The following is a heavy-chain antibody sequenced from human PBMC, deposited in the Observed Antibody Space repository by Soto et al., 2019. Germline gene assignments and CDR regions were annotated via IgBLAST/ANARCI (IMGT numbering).Heavy chain of an antibody. J-gene: IGHJ4*02. D-gene: IGHD3-22*01. CDR1: GFSLSNARMG. V-gene: IGHV2-26*01. CDR2: IFSNDEK. Sequence: QVTLKESGPVLVKPTETLTLTCTVSGFSLSNARMGVSWIRQPPGKALEWLAHIFSNDEKSYSTSLKSRLTISKDTSKSQVVLTMTNMDPVDTATYYCARIRITKHSALVIAPFFDYWGQGTLVTVSS. CDR3: ARIRITKHSALVIAPFFDY.